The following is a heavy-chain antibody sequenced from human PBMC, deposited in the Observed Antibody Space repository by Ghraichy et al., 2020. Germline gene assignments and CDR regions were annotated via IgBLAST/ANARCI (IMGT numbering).Heavy chain of an antibody. D-gene: IGHD3-10*01. CDR1: GFTFSSYC. CDR3: AKDLDRWMQYYGSGLDY. Sequence: GGSLRLSCAASGFTFSSYCMHWVRQAPGKGLEWVAVISYDGSNTYYADSVKGRFTISRDNSKSTLYLQMNSLRAEDTAVYYCAKDLDRWMQYYGSGLDYWAPGALVTVSP. V-gene: IGHV3-30*18. CDR2: ISYDGSNT. J-gene: IGHJ4*01.